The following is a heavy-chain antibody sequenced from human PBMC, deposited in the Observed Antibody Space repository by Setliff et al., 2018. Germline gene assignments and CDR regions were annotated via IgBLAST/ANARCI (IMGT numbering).Heavy chain of an antibody. CDR3: ARVSQYSSGWYYYYYYGMDV. V-gene: IGHV4-39*07. Sequence: SETLSLTCTVSGGSISSSSYYWGWTRQPPGKGLEWIGSIYYSGSTYYTPSLKSRVTISVDTSKNQFSLKLSSVTAADTAVYYCARVSQYSSGWYYYYYYGMDVWGQGTTVTVSS. D-gene: IGHD6-19*01. J-gene: IGHJ6*02. CDR1: GGSISSSSYY. CDR2: IYYSGST.